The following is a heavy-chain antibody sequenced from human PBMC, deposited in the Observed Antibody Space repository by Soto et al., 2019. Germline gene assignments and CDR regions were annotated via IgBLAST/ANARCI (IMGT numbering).Heavy chain of an antibody. CDR1: GGTFSSYA. J-gene: IGHJ6*02. V-gene: IGHV1-69*06. Sequence: GASVKVSCKASGGTFSSYAISWVRQAPGQGLEWMGGIIPIFGTANYAQKFQGRVTITADKSTSTAYMELSSLRSEDTAVYYCARKAGSNNQPRWGMDVWGQGTTVTVSS. CDR2: IIPIFGTA. CDR3: ARKAGSNNQPRWGMDV. D-gene: IGHD1-1*01.